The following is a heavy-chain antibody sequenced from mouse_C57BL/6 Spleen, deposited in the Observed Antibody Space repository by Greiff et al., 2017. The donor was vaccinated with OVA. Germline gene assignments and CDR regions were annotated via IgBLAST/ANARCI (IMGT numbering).Heavy chain of an antibody. CDR1: GFNIKDYY. J-gene: IGHJ2*01. V-gene: IGHV14-1*01. CDR2: IDPEDGDT. Sequence: EVQLQQSGAELVRPGASVKLSCTASGFNIKDYYMHWVKQRPEQGLEWIGRIDPEDGDTEYAPKFQGKATMTADTSSNTAYLQLSSLTSEDTAVYYCTHYYYGSSPFDDWGQGTTLTVSS. D-gene: IGHD1-1*01. CDR3: THYYYGSSPFDD.